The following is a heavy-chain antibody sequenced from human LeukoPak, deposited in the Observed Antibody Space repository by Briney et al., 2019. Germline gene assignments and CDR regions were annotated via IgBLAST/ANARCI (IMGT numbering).Heavy chain of an antibody. J-gene: IGHJ4*02. V-gene: IGHV4-4*02. CDR2: IYHSGTT. CDR1: GDSINTDNW. D-gene: IGHD6-25*01. CDR3: VREARTRSGWPYFDS. Sequence: PSGTLSLTCAVSGDSINTDNWWSWVRQPPGKGLEWIGEIYHSGTTKYNPPLMSRVTMSTDKSQNEFSLKLSSVTAADTAVYYCVREARTRSGWPYFDSWGQRTLATVSP.